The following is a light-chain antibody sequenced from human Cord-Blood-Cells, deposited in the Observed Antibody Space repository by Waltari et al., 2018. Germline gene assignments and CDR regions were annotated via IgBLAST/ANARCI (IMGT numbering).Light chain of an antibody. CDR3: QQYYSTPYT. Sequence: DIVMTQSPDSLAVSLGERATINCKSSKSVLYSSNTKNYLAWDQQKPGQPPKLLIYWASTRESGVPDRFSGSGSGTDFTLTISSLQAEDVAVYYCQQYYSTPYTFGQGTKLEIK. CDR2: WAS. CDR1: KSVLYSSNTKNY. V-gene: IGKV4-1*01. J-gene: IGKJ2*01.